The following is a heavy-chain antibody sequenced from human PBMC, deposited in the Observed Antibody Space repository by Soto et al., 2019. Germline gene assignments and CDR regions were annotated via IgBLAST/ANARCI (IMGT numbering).Heavy chain of an antibody. V-gene: IGHV3-53*01. CDR3: TREDYYGSKMHGMDV. J-gene: IGHJ6*02. Sequence: GGSLRLSCAASGFSVSSNYMSWVRQAPGKGLEWVSVFYTDGSRYYADSVKGRCTMSRDTSKNTLNLQMNSLRAEDTAVYYCTREDYYGSKMHGMDVWGQGTTVTVS. CDR2: FYTDGSR. D-gene: IGHD3-22*01. CDR1: GFSVSSNY.